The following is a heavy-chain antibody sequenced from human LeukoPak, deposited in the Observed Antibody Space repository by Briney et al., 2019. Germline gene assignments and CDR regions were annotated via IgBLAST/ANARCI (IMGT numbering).Heavy chain of an antibody. D-gene: IGHD2-2*01. Sequence: SETLSLTCTVCGGSISSYYWSWMRQPAGKGLEWVGRRYTSGSTNYNPSLKSRVTMSVDTSKNQFSLKRCSVTAADTAVYYCARDRVVVPASIYYYYMDVWGKGTTVTVSS. J-gene: IGHJ6*03. V-gene: IGHV4-4*07. CDR2: RYTSGST. CDR1: GGSISSYY. CDR3: ARDRVVVPASIYYYYMDV.